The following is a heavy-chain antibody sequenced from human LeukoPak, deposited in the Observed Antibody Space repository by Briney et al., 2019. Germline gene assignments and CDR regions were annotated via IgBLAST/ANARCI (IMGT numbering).Heavy chain of an antibody. CDR3: ARGDDSSGYYQAYYFDY. Sequence: PSETLSLTCTVSGGSISSYYWSWIRQPPGKGLEWIGYIYYSGSTNYNPSLKSRVTISVDTSKNQFSLKLSSVTAADTAVYYCARGDDSSGYYQAYYFDYWGQGTPVTVSS. CDR1: GGSISSYY. CDR2: IYYSGST. J-gene: IGHJ4*02. V-gene: IGHV4-59*01. D-gene: IGHD3-22*01.